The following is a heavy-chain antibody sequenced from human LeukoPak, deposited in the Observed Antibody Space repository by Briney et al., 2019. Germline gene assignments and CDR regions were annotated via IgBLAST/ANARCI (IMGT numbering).Heavy chain of an antibody. CDR2: INAGNGNT. Sequence: ASVKVSCKASGYTFTGYYMHWVRQAPGQRLEWMGWINAGNGNTKYSQEFQDRVTITRDTSASTAYMELSSLRSEDMAVYYCARARYETRIWPKSRYDYYHYMDVWGKGTTVTVSS. V-gene: IGHV1-3*03. CDR3: ARARYETRIWPKSRYDYYHYMDV. CDR1: GYTFTGYY. D-gene: IGHD3-3*01. J-gene: IGHJ6*03.